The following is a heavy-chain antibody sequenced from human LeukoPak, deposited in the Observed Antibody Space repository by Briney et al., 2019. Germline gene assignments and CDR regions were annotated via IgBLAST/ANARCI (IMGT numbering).Heavy chain of an antibody. J-gene: IGHJ3*02. Sequence: PSETLSLTCTVSGGSISGSSYYWGWIRQPPGKGLEWIGSINYSGTTNYNPSLKSRVTISVDTSKDQFSLKLSSVTAADTAVYYCGRQGVNRVYRPRGFDIWGQGTKVTVSS. CDR1: GGSISGSSYY. CDR2: INYSGTT. D-gene: IGHD3-10*01. V-gene: IGHV4-39*01. CDR3: GRQGVNRVYRPRGFDI.